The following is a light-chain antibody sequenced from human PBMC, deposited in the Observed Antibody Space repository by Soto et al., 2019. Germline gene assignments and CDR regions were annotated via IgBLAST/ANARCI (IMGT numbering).Light chain of an antibody. CDR3: QQYKSFPA. J-gene: IGKJ1*01. Sequence: IQMTQSPSTLSASIGDRVTITCRASQSINSWLAWYQQKPGKAPKLLIYAASSLESGVPSRFSGSGSGTEFTLTISSLQPDDFASYYCQQYKSFPAFGQGTKVDIK. V-gene: IGKV1-5*03. CDR2: AAS. CDR1: QSINSW.